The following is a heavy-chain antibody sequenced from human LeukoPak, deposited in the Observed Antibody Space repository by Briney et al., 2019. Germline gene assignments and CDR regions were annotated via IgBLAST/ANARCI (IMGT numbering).Heavy chain of an antibody. CDR3: AAYHRNAFDI. CDR1: GYSFPNSW. V-gene: IGHV5-51*01. CDR2: IYPGDSVD. Sequence: GESLKISCKASGYSFPNSWIHWVRQLPGKDLEWMGSIYPGDSVDRYSPSFQGQVTISADNAVSTAYLQWSSLKAPDTAMYYCAAYHRNAFDIWGQGTMVTVSS. J-gene: IGHJ3*02.